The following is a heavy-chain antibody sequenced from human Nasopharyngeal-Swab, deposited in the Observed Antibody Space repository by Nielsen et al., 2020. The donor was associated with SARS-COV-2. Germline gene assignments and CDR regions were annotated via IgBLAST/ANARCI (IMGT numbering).Heavy chain of an antibody. CDR2: ITSSSSTI. CDR3: ARDRANWDFDY. V-gene: IGHV3-48*04. Sequence: GESLKLSCAASQFNLTKYNMHWVRQAPGKGLEWVSYITSSSSTIYYADSVKGRFAISRDNAKNSLYLQMNSLRAEDTAVYYCARDRANWDFDYWGQGTLVTVSS. J-gene: IGHJ4*02. D-gene: IGHD7-27*01. CDR1: QFNLTKYN.